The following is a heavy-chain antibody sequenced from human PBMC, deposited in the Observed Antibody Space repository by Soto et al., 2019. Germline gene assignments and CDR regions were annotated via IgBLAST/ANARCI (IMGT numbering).Heavy chain of an antibody. CDR2: INPSGGST. CDR1: GYTFTSYY. V-gene: IGHV1-46*01. Sequence: ASVKVSCKASGYTFTSYYMHWVRQAPGQGLEWMGIINPSGGSTSYAQKFQGRVTMTRDTSTSTVYMELSSLRSEDTAVYYCAREGSLYYYDSSGYRDTFDIWGQGTMVTVSS. J-gene: IGHJ3*02. D-gene: IGHD3-22*01. CDR3: AREGSLYYYDSSGYRDTFDI.